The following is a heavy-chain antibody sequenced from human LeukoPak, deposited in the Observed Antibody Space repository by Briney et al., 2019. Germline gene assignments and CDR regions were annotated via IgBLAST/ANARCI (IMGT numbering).Heavy chain of an antibody. V-gene: IGHV4-34*01. J-gene: IGHJ4*02. CDR1: GGSFSGYY. Sequence: PSETLSLTCAVYGGSFSGYYWSWIRQPPGKGLEWIGEINHSGSTNYNPSLKSRVTISVDTSKNQFSLKLSSVTAADTAVYYCARDQPPYYYDSSGYYLGYYFDYWGQGTLVTVSS. CDR3: ARDQPPYYYDSSGYYLGYYFDY. CDR2: INHSGST. D-gene: IGHD3-22*01.